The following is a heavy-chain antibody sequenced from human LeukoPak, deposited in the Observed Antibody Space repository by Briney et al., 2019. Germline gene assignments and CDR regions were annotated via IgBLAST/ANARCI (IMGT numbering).Heavy chain of an antibody. J-gene: IGHJ4*02. D-gene: IGHD1-26*01. Sequence: PSETLSLTCAVYGGSFSGYYWSWIRQPPGKGLEWIGEINHSGSTNYNPSLKSRVTISVDTSKNQFSLQLNSVTPEDTAVYYCAREVGATGFGYWGQGTLVTVSS. CDR2: INHSGST. CDR1: GGSFSGYY. CDR3: AREVGATGFGY. V-gene: IGHV4-34*01.